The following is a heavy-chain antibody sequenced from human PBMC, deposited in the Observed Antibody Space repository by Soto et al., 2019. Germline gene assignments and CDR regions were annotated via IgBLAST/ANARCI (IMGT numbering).Heavy chain of an antibody. Sequence: SETLSLTCTVSGGSISSGGYYWSWIRQHPGKCLEWIGYIYYSGSTYYNPSLKSRVTISVDTSKNQFSLKLSSVTAADTAVYYCARITIQLWPGSYYYGMDVWGQGTTVTVSS. J-gene: IGHJ6*02. CDR3: ARITIQLWPGSYYYGMDV. CDR1: GGSISSGGYY. CDR2: IYYSGST. D-gene: IGHD5-18*01. V-gene: IGHV4-31*03.